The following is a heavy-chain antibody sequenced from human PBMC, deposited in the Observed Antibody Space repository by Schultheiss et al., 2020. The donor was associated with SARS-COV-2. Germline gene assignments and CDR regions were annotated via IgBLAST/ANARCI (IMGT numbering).Heavy chain of an antibody. J-gene: IGHJ4*02. CDR3: AKTPRLNWAMYYFDY. V-gene: IGHV3-23*01. Sequence: GGSLRLSCAASGFTFSSYAMSWVRQAPGKGLEWVSAISGSGGTIYYADSVKGRFTISRDNAKNSLYLQMNSLRAEDTAVYYCAKTPRLNWAMYYFDYWGQGTLVTVSS. CDR1: GFTFSSYA. D-gene: IGHD7-27*01. CDR2: ISGSGGTI.